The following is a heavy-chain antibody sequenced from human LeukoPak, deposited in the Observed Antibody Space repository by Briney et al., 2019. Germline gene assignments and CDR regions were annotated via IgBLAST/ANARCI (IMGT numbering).Heavy chain of an antibody. Sequence: SETLSLTCTVSGGSVSSYYWSWVRQPPGKGLEWIGYIYNSENTKYNSSLMSRVTMSLDTSKNQVFLKLSSVTAADTAVYYCARFHSGPSGWYVLWYFDLWSRGTLVTVSS. CDR1: GGSVSSYY. V-gene: IGHV4-4*09. CDR2: IYNSENT. D-gene: IGHD6-19*01. CDR3: ARFHSGPSGWYVLWYFDL. J-gene: IGHJ2*01.